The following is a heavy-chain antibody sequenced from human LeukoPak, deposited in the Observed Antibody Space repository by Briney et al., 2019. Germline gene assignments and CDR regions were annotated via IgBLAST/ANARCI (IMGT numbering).Heavy chain of an antibody. Sequence: SETLSLTCTVSGGSISSGDYYWSWIRQPPGKGLEWIGYIYYSGSTYYNPSLKSRVTISVDTSKNQFSLKLSSVTAADTAVYYCAGVFRRRREGIVVVPAAMYPWFDPWGQGTLVTVSS. CDR1: GGSISSGDYY. CDR3: AGVFRRRREGIVVVPAAMYPWFDP. CDR2: IYYSGST. V-gene: IGHV4-30-4*08. J-gene: IGHJ5*02. D-gene: IGHD2-2*01.